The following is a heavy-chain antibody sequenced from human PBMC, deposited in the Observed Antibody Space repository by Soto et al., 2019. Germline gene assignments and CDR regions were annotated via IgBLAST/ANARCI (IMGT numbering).Heavy chain of an antibody. CDR3: ARTSCSGGSCYKIDY. CDR2: IYYSGST. Sequence: QVQLQESGPGLVKPSQTLSLTCTVSGGSISSGGYYWSWIRQHPGKGLEWIGYIYYSGSTYYNPYLKSQVTKSVDTSKNQSSLKLSSVTAADTAVYYCARTSCSGGSCYKIDYWGQGTLVTVSS. CDR1: GGSISSGGYY. J-gene: IGHJ4*02. V-gene: IGHV4-31*01. D-gene: IGHD2-15*01.